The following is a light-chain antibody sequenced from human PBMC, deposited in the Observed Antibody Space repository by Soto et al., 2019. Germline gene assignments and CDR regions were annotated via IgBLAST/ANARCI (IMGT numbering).Light chain of an antibody. Sequence: DVVMTQSPLSLPVTLGQPASISCRSSQSLLYIDGNTYLNWFLQRPGQSPRRLISKVSNRDSGVPDRFSGSGSGTDFTLRISRVEAEDVGVYCCMQATHWPRTFGQGTKVEI. CDR3: MQATHWPRT. CDR1: QSLLYIDGNTY. J-gene: IGKJ1*01. V-gene: IGKV2-30*01. CDR2: KVS.